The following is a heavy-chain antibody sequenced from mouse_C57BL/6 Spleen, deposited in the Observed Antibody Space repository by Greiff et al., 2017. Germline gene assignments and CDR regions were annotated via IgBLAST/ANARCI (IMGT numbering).Heavy chain of an antibody. D-gene: IGHD3-3*01. CDR2: IYPSDSET. Sequence: VKLQQPGAELVRPGSSVKLSCKASGYTFTSYWMDWVKQRPGQGLEWIGNIYPSDSETHYNQKFKDKATLTVDKSSSTAYMQLSSRTSEDSAVYYYARKGQGFAYWGQGTLVTVSA. CDR3: ARKGQGFAY. V-gene: IGHV1-61*01. CDR1: GYTFTSYW. J-gene: IGHJ3*01.